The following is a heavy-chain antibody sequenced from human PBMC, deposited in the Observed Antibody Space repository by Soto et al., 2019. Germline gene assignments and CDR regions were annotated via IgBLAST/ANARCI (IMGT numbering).Heavy chain of an antibody. V-gene: IGHV1-18*01. CDR3: ARDPGYNYGYN. D-gene: IGHD5-18*01. CDR2: ISGYNGNT. Sequence: ASVKVSCKASGYTFTKYGISWVRQAPGQRLEWMGWISGYNGNTNYAQKYQGRITITIDTSASTAYMELSSLTSEDTAVYYCARDPGYNYGYNWGQGTLVTVSS. CDR1: GYTFTKYG. J-gene: IGHJ4*02.